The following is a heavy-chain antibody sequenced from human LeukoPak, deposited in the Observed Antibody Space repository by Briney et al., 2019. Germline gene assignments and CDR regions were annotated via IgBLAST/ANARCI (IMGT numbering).Heavy chain of an antibody. J-gene: IGHJ4*02. CDR2: ISGSGGST. D-gene: IGHD3-22*01. V-gene: IGHV3-23*01. CDR3: AKDGYYHDSSGYYSDY. CDR1: GFTFSSYA. Sequence: GGSLRLSCAASGFTFSSYAMSWVRQAPGKGLEWVSAISGSGGSTYYADSVKGRFTISRDNSKNTLYLQMNSLRAEDTAVYYCAKDGYYHDSSGYYSDYWGQGTLVTVSS.